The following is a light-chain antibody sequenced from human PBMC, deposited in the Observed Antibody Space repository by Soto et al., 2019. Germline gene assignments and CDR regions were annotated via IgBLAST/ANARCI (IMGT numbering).Light chain of an antibody. V-gene: IGKV1-16*01. CDR2: AAS. CDR1: QGITNR. CDR3: HQYDSYPLT. J-gene: IGKJ4*01. Sequence: DIQMSQSPSALSASVGDSVTITCRASQGITNRLAWVQQKPGKAPKSLIYAASTLQRGVPPRFSGTGSGTDFTLTISSLLPEDLATYYCHQYDSYPLTLGGGTKVEIK.